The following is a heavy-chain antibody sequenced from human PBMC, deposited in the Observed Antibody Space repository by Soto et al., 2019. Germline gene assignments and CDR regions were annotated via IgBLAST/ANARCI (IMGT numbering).Heavy chain of an antibody. D-gene: IGHD2-2*01. V-gene: IGHV4-30-2*01. CDR3: ARSRYQLRKGWFDP. Sequence: SETLSLTCAVSGGSISSGGYSWSWIRQPPGKGLEWIGYVYHSGSTYYNPSLKSRVTISVDRSKNQFSLKLSSVTAADTAVYYCARSRYQLRKGWFDPWGQGTLVTVSS. J-gene: IGHJ5*02. CDR2: VYHSGST. CDR1: GGSISSGGYS.